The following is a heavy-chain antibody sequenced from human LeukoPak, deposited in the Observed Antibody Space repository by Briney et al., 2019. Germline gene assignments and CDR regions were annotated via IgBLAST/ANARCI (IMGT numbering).Heavy chain of an antibody. D-gene: IGHD3-10*01. CDR2: ISAYNGNT. CDR1: GYTFTSYG. J-gene: IGHJ4*02. CDR3: ARDKYYCGSGSYIVPLNY. V-gene: IGHV1-18*01. Sequence: GASVKVSCKASGYTFTSYGISWVRQAPGQGLEWMGWISAYNGNTNYAQKLQGRVTMTTDTSTSTAYMELRSLRSDDTAVYYCARDKYYCGSGSYIVPLNYWGQGTPVTVSS.